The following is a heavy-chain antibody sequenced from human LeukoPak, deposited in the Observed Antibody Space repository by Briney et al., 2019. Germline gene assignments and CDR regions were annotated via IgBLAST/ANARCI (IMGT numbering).Heavy chain of an antibody. D-gene: IGHD2-21*02. CDR1: GGTFSSYS. J-gene: IGHJ5*02. CDR2: IIPIFGTA. V-gene: IGHV1-69*01. Sequence: ASVKVSCKASGGTFSSYSISWVRQAPGQGLEWVGGIIPIFGTANYAQKFQGRVTITADESTSTAYMELSSLGSEDTAVYYCARVKPAYCGGDCYWYNWFDPWGQGTLVTVSS. CDR3: ARVKPAYCGGDCYWYNWFDP.